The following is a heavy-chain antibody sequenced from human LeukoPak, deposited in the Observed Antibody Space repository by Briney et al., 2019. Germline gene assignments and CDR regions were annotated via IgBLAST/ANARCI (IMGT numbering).Heavy chain of an antibody. V-gene: IGHV3-9*01. CDR3: ARGDILTTRQLDS. CDR1: GFIFDDYA. D-gene: IGHD3-9*01. CDR2: ITRNNAVI. Sequence: GGSLRLSCAASGFIFDDYAMHWVRRAPGKGLQWVSGITRNNAVIGYVDSVKGRLTISRDSAKNSLYLQMNTLKPEDTAFYYCARGDILTTRQLDSWGQGTLVTVSS. J-gene: IGHJ4*02.